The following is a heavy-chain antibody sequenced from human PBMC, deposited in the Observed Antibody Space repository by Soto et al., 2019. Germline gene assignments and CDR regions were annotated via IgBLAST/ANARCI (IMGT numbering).Heavy chain of an antibody. CDR1: GFTFSSYW. V-gene: IGHV3-7*01. CDR3: TTDQDGGYSYGAFDY. D-gene: IGHD5-18*01. CDR2: IKQDGSEK. Sequence: GGSLRLSCAASGFTFSSYWMSWVRQAPGKGLEWVANIKQDGSEKYYVDSVKGRFTISRDNAKNSLYLQMNSLRAEDTAVYYCTTDQDGGYSYGAFDYWGQGTLVTVSS. J-gene: IGHJ4*02.